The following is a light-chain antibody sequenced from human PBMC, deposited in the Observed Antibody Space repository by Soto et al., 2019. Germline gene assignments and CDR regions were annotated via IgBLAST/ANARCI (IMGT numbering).Light chain of an antibody. V-gene: IGKV3-20*01. CDR3: QQYGSSRDT. J-gene: IGKJ2*01. CDR1: QSVAGNS. Sequence: EIVLTQSPVTLPLSPGERATLSCRASQSVAGNSLAWYRHKPGQAPKLVIYGASSRSAGVPDRFVGSGSGTDFTLTISRLEPEDFAVYYCQQYGSSRDTFGQGTKLEIK. CDR2: GAS.